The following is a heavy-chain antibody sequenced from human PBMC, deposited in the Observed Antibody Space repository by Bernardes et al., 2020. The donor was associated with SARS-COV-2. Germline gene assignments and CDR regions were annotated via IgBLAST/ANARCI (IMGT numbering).Heavy chain of an antibody. J-gene: IGHJ6*02. D-gene: IGHD1-26*01. CDR3: ARGEYYYYYGMDV. CDR1: GYTFTSYG. V-gene: IGHV1-18*01. Sequence: AAVQDSCKASGYTFTSYGISWVRQAPGQGLEWMGWISASNGTTTYAQKLQGRVTMTTDTSTSTAYMELRSLRSDDTAVYYCARGEYYYYYGMDVWGQGTTVTVSS. CDR2: ISASNGTT.